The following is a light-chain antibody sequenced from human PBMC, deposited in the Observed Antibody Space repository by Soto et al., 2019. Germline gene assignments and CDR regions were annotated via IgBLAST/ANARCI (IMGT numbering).Light chain of an antibody. J-gene: IGKJ1*01. V-gene: IGKV3-20*01. CDR1: QSVSSNY. CDR3: QQYGSSRT. CDR2: GVA. Sequence: EIVLTQSPGTLSLSPGERATLSCRASQSVSSNYLAWYQQRPGQAPRLLIYGVASRATGIPDRFSGSGSGTDFTITISRLEPEDFAVDYCQQYGSSRTFGHGTKVEIK.